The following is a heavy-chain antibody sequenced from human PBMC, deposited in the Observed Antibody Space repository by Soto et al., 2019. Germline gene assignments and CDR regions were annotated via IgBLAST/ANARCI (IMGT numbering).Heavy chain of an antibody. CDR1: GGSFSGYF. Sequence: QVQLQQWGAGLLKPSETLSLTCAVYGGSFSGYFWSWIRQPPGKGLEWIGEINHSGSTNYNPSLNSRVTISVDTSKNQFSLKLSSVTAADPAVYYCARGWGRIFDYWGQGTLVTVSS. J-gene: IGHJ4*02. D-gene: IGHD7-27*01. CDR3: ARGWGRIFDY. V-gene: IGHV4-34*01. CDR2: INHSGST.